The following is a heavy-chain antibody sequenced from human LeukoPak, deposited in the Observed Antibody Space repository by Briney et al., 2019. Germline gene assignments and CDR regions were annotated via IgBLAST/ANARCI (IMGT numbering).Heavy chain of an antibody. J-gene: IGHJ4*02. CDR1: GFTFSDYY. CDR2: ISSSGSTI. Sequence: GGSLRLSCAASGFTFSDYYMSWLRQAPGKGLEWVSYISSSGSTIYYADSVKGRFTISRDNAKNSLYLQMNSLRAEDTAVYYCARDLDYYDRIFDYWDQGTLVTVSS. D-gene: IGHD3-22*01. CDR3: ARDLDYYDRIFDY. V-gene: IGHV3-11*01.